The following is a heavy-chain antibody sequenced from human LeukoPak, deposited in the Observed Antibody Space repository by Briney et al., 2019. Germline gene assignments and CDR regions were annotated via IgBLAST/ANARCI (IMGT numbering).Heavy chain of an antibody. CDR3: AGDKGLGNPGWFDP. J-gene: IGHJ5*02. CDR1: GGSISSSSYY. D-gene: IGHD7-27*01. CDR2: IYYSGST. V-gene: IGHV4-39*07. Sequence: SETLSLTCTVSGGSISSSSYYWGWIRQPPGKGLEWIGSIYYSGSTNYNPSLKSRVTISVDTSKNQFSLKLSSVTAADTAVYYCAGDKGLGNPGWFDPWGQGTLVTVSS.